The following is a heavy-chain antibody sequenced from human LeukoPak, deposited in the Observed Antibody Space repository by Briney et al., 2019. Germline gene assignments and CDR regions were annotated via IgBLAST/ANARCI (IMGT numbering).Heavy chain of an antibody. CDR2: IYTSGST. Sequence: PSETLSLTCTVSGGSISSYYWSWIRQPAGKGLEWIGRIYTSGSTNYNPSLKSRVTMSVDTSKNQFSLKLSSVTAADTAVYYCARAGVRGSGSYNWFDPWGQGTLVTVSS. J-gene: IGHJ5*02. CDR3: ARAGVRGSGSYNWFDP. CDR1: GGSISSYY. D-gene: IGHD3-10*01. V-gene: IGHV4-4*07.